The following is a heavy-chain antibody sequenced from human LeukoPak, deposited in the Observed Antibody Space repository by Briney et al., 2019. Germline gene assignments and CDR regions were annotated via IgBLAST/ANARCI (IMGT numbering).Heavy chain of an antibody. CDR2: IWYDGSNK. J-gene: IGHJ4*02. CDR3: ASPRRDSSGWYYFDY. V-gene: IGHV3-33*01. Sequence: GRSLRLSCVGSGFTFRNYGMHWVRQAPGKGLEWVALIWYDGSNKFYADSVKGRFTISRDNSKNTLYLQMDGLRTEDTAVYYCASPRRDSSGWYYFDYWGQGTLVTVSS. D-gene: IGHD6-19*01. CDR1: GFTFRNYG.